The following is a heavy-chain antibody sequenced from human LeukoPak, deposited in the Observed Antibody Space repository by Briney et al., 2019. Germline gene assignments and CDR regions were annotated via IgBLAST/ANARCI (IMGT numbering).Heavy chain of an antibody. D-gene: IGHD4-11*01. V-gene: IGHV1-8*01. J-gene: IGHJ4*02. Sequence: AASVKVSCKASGHTFTSYDINWVRQAPGQGLEWMGWMNPNSGNTGYAQKFQGRVTMTRNTSISTAYMELSSLRSEDTAVYYCARSSFDYSNFVDYWGQGTLVTVSS. CDR1: GHTFTSYD. CDR3: ARSSFDYSNFVDY. CDR2: MNPNSGNT.